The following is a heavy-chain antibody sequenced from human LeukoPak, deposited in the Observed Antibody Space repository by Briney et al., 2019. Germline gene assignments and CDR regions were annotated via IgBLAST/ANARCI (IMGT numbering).Heavy chain of an antibody. Sequence: PGGSLRLSCAASGFTFSSYSMNWVRQAPGKGLEWVSSISSSSSYIYYADSVKGRFTISRDNAKNSLYLQLNSLRAEDTAVYYCAKFGDSSGYYYVTYHGFDYWGQGTLVTVSS. D-gene: IGHD3-22*01. CDR3: AKFGDSSGYYYVTYHGFDY. CDR1: GFTFSSYS. V-gene: IGHV3-21*04. CDR2: ISSSSSYI. J-gene: IGHJ4*02.